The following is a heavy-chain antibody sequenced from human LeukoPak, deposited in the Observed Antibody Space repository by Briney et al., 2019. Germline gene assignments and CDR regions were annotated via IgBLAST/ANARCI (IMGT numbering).Heavy chain of an antibody. J-gene: IGHJ4*02. V-gene: IGHV5-51*01. CDR3: ARQLYSGYDLFDH. CDR2: TYPGDADT. D-gene: IGHD5-12*01. Sequence: GESLKISWKGFGYSFSSYWIGWVRQVPGKGLELMGITYPGDADTRYSPSFQGQVTITVEDSISTAYLQWGRLNASDTAMYYCARQLYSGYDLFDHWGQGTLVTVSS. CDR1: GYSFSSYW.